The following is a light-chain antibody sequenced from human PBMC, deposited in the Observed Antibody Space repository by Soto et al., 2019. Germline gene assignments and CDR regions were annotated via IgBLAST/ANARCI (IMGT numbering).Light chain of an antibody. J-gene: IGKJ4*01. CDR2: DAS. Sequence: DIQMTQSPSSLSASVGDRVTITCQASQDISNYLNWYQQKPGKDPKLLIYDASNLETGVPTRFTGMVSGTDFTFTISGLQREDTATEYCQHSENTLLTFGGGTKVEIK. CDR1: QDISNY. V-gene: IGKV1-33*01. CDR3: QHSENTLLT.